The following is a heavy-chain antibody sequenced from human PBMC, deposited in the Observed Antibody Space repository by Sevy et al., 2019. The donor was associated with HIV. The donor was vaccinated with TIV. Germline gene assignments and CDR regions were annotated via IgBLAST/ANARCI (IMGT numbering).Heavy chain of an antibody. V-gene: IGHV3-7*01. Sequence: GGSLRLSCAASGFTFSNHWMAWVHQAPGKGLEWVANIKQGGDTKHYVDSAKGRFTISRDNAKNLVFLQMNTLTAEDMAVYYSARDEYGSLDYWGQGILVTVSS. CDR3: ARDEYGSLDY. D-gene: IGHD6-13*01. CDR2: IKQGGDTK. CDR1: GFTFSNHW. J-gene: IGHJ4*02.